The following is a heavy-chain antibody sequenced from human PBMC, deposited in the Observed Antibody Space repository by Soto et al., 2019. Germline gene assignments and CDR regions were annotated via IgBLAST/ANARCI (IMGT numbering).Heavy chain of an antibody. D-gene: IGHD6-13*01. CDR2: IKQDGSEK. J-gene: IGHJ6*02. V-gene: IGHV3-7*03. Sequence: VQLVESGGGLVKPGGSLRLSCAASGFTFSSYWMSWVRQAPGKGLEWVANIKQDGSEKYYVDSVKGRFTISRDNAKNSLYLQMNSLRAEDTAVYYCYSNHYYYGMDVWGQGTTVTVSS. CDR3: YSNHYYYGMDV. CDR1: GFTFSSYW.